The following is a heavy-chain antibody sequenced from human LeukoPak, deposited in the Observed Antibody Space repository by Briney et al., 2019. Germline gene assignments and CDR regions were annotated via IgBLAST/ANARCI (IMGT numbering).Heavy chain of an antibody. D-gene: IGHD3-22*01. Sequence: PGGSLRLSCAASGFTFSSYWMSWVRQAPGKGLEWVANIKQDGSEKYYVDSVKGRFTISRDNAKNSLYLQMNSLRAEDTAVYYCAQECVDSTGYYYVLNWFDPWGQGTLVTVSS. J-gene: IGHJ5*02. CDR2: IKQDGSEK. CDR1: GFTFSSYW. V-gene: IGHV3-7*01. CDR3: AQECVDSTGYYYVLNWFDP.